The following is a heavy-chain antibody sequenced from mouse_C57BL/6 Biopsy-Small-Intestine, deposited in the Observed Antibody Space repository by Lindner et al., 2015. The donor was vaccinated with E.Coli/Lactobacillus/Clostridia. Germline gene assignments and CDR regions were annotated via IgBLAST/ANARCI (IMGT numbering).Heavy chain of an antibody. Sequence: VQLQESGPELVKPGASVKISCKASGYSFTGYYMHWVKQSHGNILGWIGFIYPYNGVSSYSQKFKGKATLTVDKSSSTAYMELRSLTSEDSAVYYCARSEGSSGFFDYWGQGTTLTVSS. J-gene: IGHJ2*01. CDR3: ARSEGSSGFFDY. V-gene: IGHV1-31*01. CDR1: GYSFTGYY. CDR2: IYPYNGVS. D-gene: IGHD3-2*02.